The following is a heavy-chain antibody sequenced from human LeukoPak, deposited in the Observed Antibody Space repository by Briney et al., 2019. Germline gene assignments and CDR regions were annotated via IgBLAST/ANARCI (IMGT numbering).Heavy chain of an antibody. CDR2: INPSGGST. D-gene: IGHD3-22*01. J-gene: IGHJ4*02. V-gene: IGHV1-46*01. CDR3: ARGYYDSSGYLSPLRY. CDR1: GYTFTSYY. Sequence: ASVKVSCKASGYTFTSYYMHWVRQAPGQGLEWMGIINPSGGSTSYAQKFQGRVTMTRDTSTSTVYMELSSLRSEDTAVYYCARGYYDSSGYLSPLRYWGQGTLVTVCS.